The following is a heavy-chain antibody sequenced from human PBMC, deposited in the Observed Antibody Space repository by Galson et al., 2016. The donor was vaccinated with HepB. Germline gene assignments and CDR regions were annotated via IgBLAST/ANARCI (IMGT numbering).Heavy chain of an antibody. CDR3: AKDLWINKWTNYFDY. V-gene: IGHV3-30*18. CDR2: ISYDGSAE. D-gene: IGHD2-21*01. Sequence: LEWVAMISYDGSAEYYADSVKGRLTISRDNSENTMYLQMSSLRTEDTAVYYCAKDLWINKWTNYFDYWGQGTLVTVSS. J-gene: IGHJ4*02.